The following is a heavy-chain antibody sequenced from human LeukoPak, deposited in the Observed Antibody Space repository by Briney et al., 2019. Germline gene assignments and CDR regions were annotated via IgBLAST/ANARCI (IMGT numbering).Heavy chain of an antibody. CDR3: ARGDQNFDY. J-gene: IGHJ4*02. Sequence: PGGSLRLSCAASGFTSSSYWMHWVRQAPGKGLVWVSRINSDGSNTNYADSVKGRSTISRDNAKNTVYLQMNSLRAEDTAVYYCARGDQNFDYWGQGTLVTVSS. D-gene: IGHD5-24*01. CDR2: INSDGSNT. CDR1: GFTSSSYW. V-gene: IGHV3-74*01.